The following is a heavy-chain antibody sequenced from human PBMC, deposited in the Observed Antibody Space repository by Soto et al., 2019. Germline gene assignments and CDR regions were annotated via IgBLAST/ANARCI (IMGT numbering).Heavy chain of an antibody. CDR3: AKDGTYYSDSSGYYFDD. CDR2: ISGSGGST. CDR1: GFTFSSYA. Sequence: GGSLRLSCAASGFTFSSYAMSWVRQAPGKGLEWVSAISGSGGSTYYADSVKGRFTISRDNTKNTLYLQMNSLRAEDTAVYYCAKDGTYYSDSSGYYFDDWGQGTLVTVSS. V-gene: IGHV3-23*01. J-gene: IGHJ4*02. D-gene: IGHD3-22*01.